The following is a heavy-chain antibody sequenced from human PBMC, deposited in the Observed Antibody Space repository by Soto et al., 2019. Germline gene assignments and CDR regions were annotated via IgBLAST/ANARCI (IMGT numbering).Heavy chain of an antibody. J-gene: IGHJ4*02. Sequence: PXKWLTMSWKTYGDNFPTHLVAWVRQMPGKGLEWMGVIYPDDSDTRYSPSFQGQVTISADKSSGTTYLQWSSLKASDSAIYYCARPDGRYLYDSRGYYSYWGQGTLVTVSS. CDR3: ARPDGRYLYDSRGYYSY. CDR1: GDNFPTHL. D-gene: IGHD3-22*01. CDR2: IYPDDSDT. V-gene: IGHV5-51*01.